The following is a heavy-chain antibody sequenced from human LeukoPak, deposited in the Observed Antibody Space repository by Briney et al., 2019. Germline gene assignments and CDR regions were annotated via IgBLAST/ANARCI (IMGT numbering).Heavy chain of an antibody. Sequence: PGGSLRLSCAASGFTVSSNYMSWVRQAPGKGLEWVSFIYNTGATYYADSVKGRFTISRDNSKNTLSLQMNSLRAEDTAVYYCARWYCSTTNCYYDYWGQGTLVTVSS. J-gene: IGHJ4*02. D-gene: IGHD2-2*01. CDR2: IYNTGAT. V-gene: IGHV3-53*01. CDR1: GFTVSSNY. CDR3: ARWYCSTTNCYYDY.